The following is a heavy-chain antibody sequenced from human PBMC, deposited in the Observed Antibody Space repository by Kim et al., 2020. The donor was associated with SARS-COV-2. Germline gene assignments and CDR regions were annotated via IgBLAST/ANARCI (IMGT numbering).Heavy chain of an antibody. Sequence: GGSLRLSCAASGFTFSSYAMSWVRQAPGKGLEWVSAISGSGGSTYYADSVKGRFTISRDNSKNTLYLQMNSLRAEDTAVYYCAGGLDPLQLKEYYYDSSGYYVPPADYWGQGTLVTVSS. CDR1: GFTFSSYA. V-gene: IGHV3-23*01. D-gene: IGHD3-22*01. CDR2: ISGSGGST. CDR3: AGGLDPLQLKEYYYDSSGYYVPPADY. J-gene: IGHJ4*02.